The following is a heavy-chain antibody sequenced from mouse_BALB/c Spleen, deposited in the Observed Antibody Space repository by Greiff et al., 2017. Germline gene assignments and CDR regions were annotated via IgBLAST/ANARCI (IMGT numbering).Heavy chain of an antibody. Sequence: EVMLVESGGGLVQPGGSLRLSCATSGFTFTDYYMSWVRQPPGKALEWLGFIRNKANGYTTEYSASVKGRFTISRDNSQSILYLQMNTLRAEDSATYYCARSYDPHYSFDYWGQGTTLTVSS. CDR1: GFTFTDYY. CDR2: IRNKANGYTT. V-gene: IGHV7-3*02. J-gene: IGHJ2*01. CDR3: ARSYDPHYSFDY. D-gene: IGHD2-3*01.